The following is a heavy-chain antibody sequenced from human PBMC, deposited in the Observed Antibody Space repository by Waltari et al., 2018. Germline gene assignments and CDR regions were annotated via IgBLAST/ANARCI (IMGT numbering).Heavy chain of an antibody. Sequence: QVQLVQSGAEAKKPGSSVKVSCKASGGTFSSYAISWVRQAPGQGLEWMGGIITICGTANYAPKIQGRNTVATDESTGAAYMRRGSLVSESAAVYDGAGWGCGSGTGCDYEFDYWGQGTLVTVSS. CDR1: GGTFSSYA. J-gene: IGHJ4*02. D-gene: IGHD2-2*01. CDR3: AGWGCGSGTGCDYEFDY. V-gene: IGHV1-69*01. CDR2: IITICGTA.